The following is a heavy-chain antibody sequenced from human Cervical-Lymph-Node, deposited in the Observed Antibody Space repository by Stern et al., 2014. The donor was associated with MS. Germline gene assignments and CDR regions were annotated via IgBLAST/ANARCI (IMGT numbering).Heavy chain of an antibody. D-gene: IGHD1-26*01. V-gene: IGHV3-33*01. CDR2: VWNDGSKE. J-gene: IGHJ3*02. CDR1: GLTFSTSV. Sequence: QVQLVQSGGGVVQPGRSLRLTCVASGLTFSTSVMHWVRQAPGKGLEWLAVVWNDGSKEHFTESVKGRFSTSRDTAKNTLYLQLNSLRAEDTAVYFCATTTASDAFDIWGQGTLVTVSS. CDR3: ATTTASDAFDI.